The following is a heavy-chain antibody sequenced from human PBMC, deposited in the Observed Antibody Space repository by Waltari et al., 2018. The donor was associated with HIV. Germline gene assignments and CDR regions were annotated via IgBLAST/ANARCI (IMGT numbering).Heavy chain of an antibody. J-gene: IGHJ3*02. Sequence: EVQLLESGGGLVQPGGSLRLSCAASGFTFSSYAITWVRPGPGKGLEWVSAISGSGGSTYYADCVKGRFTISRDNSKNTLYLQMNSLRAEDTAVYYCAKDAKNFYYGSGSYLDAFDIWGQGTMVTVSS. V-gene: IGHV3-23*01. CDR2: ISGSGGST. CDR3: AKDAKNFYYGSGSYLDAFDI. D-gene: IGHD3-10*01. CDR1: GFTFSSYA.